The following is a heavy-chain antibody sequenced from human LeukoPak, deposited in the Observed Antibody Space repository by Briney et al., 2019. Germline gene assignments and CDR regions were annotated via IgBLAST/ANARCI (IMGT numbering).Heavy chain of an antibody. J-gene: IGHJ4*02. V-gene: IGHV3-74*01. CDR2: INSDGSNT. CDR3: GRGELPAAVDC. D-gene: IGHD2-2*01. CDR1: GFTFSNYY. Sequence: GGSLRLSCAASGFTFSNYYMHWVRQAPGKGLVWVSHINSDGSNTNYADSVKGRFTISRDNAKNTLCLQMNSLRVEDTAVYYCGRGELPAAVDCWGQGTLVTVSS.